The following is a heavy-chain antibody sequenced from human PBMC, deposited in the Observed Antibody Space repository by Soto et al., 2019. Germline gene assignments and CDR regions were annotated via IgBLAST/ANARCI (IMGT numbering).Heavy chain of an antibody. Sequence: GGSLRLSCAASGFTLRGDAMSWVRQAPGKGLEWVSSISGSGEMTHYAESVKGRFTISRDNSKNTLYLQMESLRAEDTALYYCARSEMTYNWNDWGQGTLVTVSS. D-gene: IGHD1-1*01. CDR2: ISGSGEMT. CDR3: ARSEMTYNWND. CDR1: GFTLRGDA. J-gene: IGHJ4*02. V-gene: IGHV3-23*01.